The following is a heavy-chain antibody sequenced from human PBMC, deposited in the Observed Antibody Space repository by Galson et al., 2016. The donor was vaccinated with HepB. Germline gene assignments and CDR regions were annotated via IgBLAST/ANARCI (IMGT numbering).Heavy chain of an antibody. V-gene: IGHV3-7*03. D-gene: IGHD3-16*01. CDR3: ARGGRETFDY. CDR1: GFTFTNHW. Sequence: SLRLSCAASGFTFTNHWMNWVRQAPGKGLEWVANIKQDGSEKYYVDSVKGRFTMSRDNAKNSLYLQMNSLRAEDTAVYYCARGGRETFDYWGLGTLVTVSS. CDR2: IKQDGSEK. J-gene: IGHJ4*02.